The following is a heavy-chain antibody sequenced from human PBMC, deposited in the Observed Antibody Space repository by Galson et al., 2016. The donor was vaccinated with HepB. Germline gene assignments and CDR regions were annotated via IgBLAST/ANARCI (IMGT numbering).Heavy chain of an antibody. V-gene: IGHV3-11*06. J-gene: IGHJ4*02. CDR2: ISVTSTYT. CDR3: ARDRGSYCGGDCSDYYFDY. CDR1: GFTFSDYY. D-gene: IGHD2-21*02. Sequence: SLRLSCAASGFTFSDYYMSWIRQAPGKGLEWVSYISVTSTYTNYADPVKGRFTVSRDNAKNSLYLQMNTLRAEDTAIYYCARDRGSYCGGDCSDYYFDYWGQGTLVTVSS.